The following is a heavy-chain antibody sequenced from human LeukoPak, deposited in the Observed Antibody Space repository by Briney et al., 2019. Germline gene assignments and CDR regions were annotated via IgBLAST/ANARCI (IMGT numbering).Heavy chain of an antibody. CDR2: ISGSGATT. J-gene: IGHJ4*02. V-gene: IGHV3-23*01. D-gene: IGHD1-7*01. Sequence: PGGSLRLSCAASGFTFSTYTMTWVRQVPGKGLEWVSVISGSGATTYYAESAKGRFTISRDNSKNTVYLQMNSLRAEDTAVYYCAKRHGISGTTTRAADYWGQGTLATVSS. CDR3: AKRHGISGTTTRAADY. CDR1: GFTFSTYT.